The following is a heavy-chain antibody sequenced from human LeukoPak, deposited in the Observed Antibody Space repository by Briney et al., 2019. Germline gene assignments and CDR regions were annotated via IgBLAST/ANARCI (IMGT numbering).Heavy chain of an antibody. CDR3: ASSRTRWLHPTN. CDR1: GFTFSSYA. J-gene: IGHJ4*02. D-gene: IGHD6-19*01. CDR2: ISYDGSNK. V-gene: IGHV3-30*04. Sequence: PGGSLRLSCAASGFTFSSYAMYWVRQAPGKGLEWVAVISYDGSNKYYADSVKGRFTISRDNSKNTLYLQMNSLRAEDTAVYYCASSRTRWLHPTNWGQGTLVTVSS.